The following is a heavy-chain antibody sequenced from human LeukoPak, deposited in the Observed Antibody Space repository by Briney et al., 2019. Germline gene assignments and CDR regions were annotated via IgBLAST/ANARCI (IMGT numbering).Heavy chain of an antibody. CDR2: ISAYNGNT. V-gene: IGHV1-18*01. CDR3: ARDLGAGDSSGYYYHDAFDI. Sequence: ASVKVSCKASGYTFTSYGISWVRQAPGQGLEWVGWISAYNGNTNYAQKLQGRVTMTTDTSTSTAYMELRSLRSDDTAVYYCARDLGAGDSSGYYYHDAFDIWGQGTMVTVSS. J-gene: IGHJ3*02. D-gene: IGHD3-22*01. CDR1: GYTFTSYG.